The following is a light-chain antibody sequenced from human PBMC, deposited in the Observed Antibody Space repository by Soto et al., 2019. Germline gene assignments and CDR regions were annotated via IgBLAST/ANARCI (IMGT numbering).Light chain of an antibody. J-gene: IGKJ3*01. CDR1: QSVSNY. V-gene: IGKV3-20*01. Sequence: EIVLTQSPGTLSLSPGERATLSCRASQSVSNYLAWYQQKPGQAPKIFIFGASRRATGIPDRFSGSGSGTDFTLTISSLEPEDSEVYYCQQYDTSPTFGPGTKVDIK. CDR2: GAS. CDR3: QQYDTSPT.